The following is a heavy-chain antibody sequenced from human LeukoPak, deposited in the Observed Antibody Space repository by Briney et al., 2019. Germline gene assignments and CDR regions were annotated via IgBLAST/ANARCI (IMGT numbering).Heavy chain of an antibody. Sequence: PGGSLRLSCAASGFTFSSYWMHWVRQVPGKGLVWVSRIRSDGTASYADSVKGRFTISRDNAKNSLYLQMNSLRDEDTAVYYCARSMVRGGYAFDIWGQGTMVTVSS. D-gene: IGHD3-10*01. CDR1: GFTFSSYW. CDR2: IRSDGTA. V-gene: IGHV3-74*01. CDR3: ARSMVRGGYAFDI. J-gene: IGHJ3*02.